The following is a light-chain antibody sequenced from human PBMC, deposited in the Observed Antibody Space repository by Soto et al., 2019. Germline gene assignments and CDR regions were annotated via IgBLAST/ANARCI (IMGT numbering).Light chain of an antibody. J-gene: IGKJ1*01. CDR1: QTLSSRH. Sequence: EIVMPQAPGTLSLSPGAQATLSCRASQTLSSRHLAWYQQKPGQAPRLLIYGASTRATGIPARFSGSGSGTEFTLTISSLQSEDFAVYYCQQYNNWPRTFGQGTKVDIK. V-gene: IGKV3-15*01. CDR2: GAS. CDR3: QQYNNWPRT.